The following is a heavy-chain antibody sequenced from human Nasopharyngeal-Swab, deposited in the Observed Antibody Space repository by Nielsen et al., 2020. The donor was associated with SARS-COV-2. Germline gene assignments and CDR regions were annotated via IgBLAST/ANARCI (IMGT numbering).Heavy chain of an antibody. V-gene: IGHV3-33*01. CDR1: GFTFSSYG. CDR3: ARSEVPAATIVSEFDP. CDR2: IWYDGSNK. D-gene: IGHD2-2*01. J-gene: IGHJ5*02. Sequence: GGSLRLSCAASGFTFSSYGMHWVRQAPGKGLEWVAVIWYDGSNKYYADSVKGRFTISRDNSKNTLYPQMNSLRAEDTAVYYCARSEVPAATIVSEFDPWGQGTLVTVSS.